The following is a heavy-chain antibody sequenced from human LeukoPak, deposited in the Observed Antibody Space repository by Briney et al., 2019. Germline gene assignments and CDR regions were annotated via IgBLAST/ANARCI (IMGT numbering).Heavy chain of an antibody. V-gene: IGHV1-18*01. CDR3: ARVYDFWGQSPSYFDY. D-gene: IGHD3-3*01. CDR2: ISAYNGNT. CDR1: GYTFTSYG. J-gene: IGHJ4*02. Sequence: ASVKVSCKASGYTFTSYGISWGRQAPGQGLEWMGWISAYNGNTNYAQKRQGRVTMTTDTSTSTAYMELRSLRSDDTAVYYCARVYDFWGQSPSYFDYWGQGTLVTVSS.